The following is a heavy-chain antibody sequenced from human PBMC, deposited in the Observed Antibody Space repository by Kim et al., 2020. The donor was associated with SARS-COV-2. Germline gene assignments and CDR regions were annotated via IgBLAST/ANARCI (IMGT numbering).Heavy chain of an antibody. CDR1: GYTFTTRY. Sequence: ASVKVSCKTSGYTFTTRYLHWVRQAPGHGLEWMGXXNPDXXVTDYAQRFQGRVTMTXXKSXSTVYMELSSLRSDDTGVFYCARGNTETIDYWGQGTLVTVSX. CDR3: ARGNTETIDY. V-gene: IGHV1-2*05. J-gene: IGHJ4*02. CDR2: XNPDXXVT.